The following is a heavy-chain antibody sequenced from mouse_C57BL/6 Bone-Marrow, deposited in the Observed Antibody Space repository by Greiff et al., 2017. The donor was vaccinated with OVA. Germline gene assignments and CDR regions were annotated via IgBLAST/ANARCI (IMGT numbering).Heavy chain of an antibody. J-gene: IGHJ1*03. CDR3: ARHTHYYGSSYLWYFDV. CDR1: GFTFSSYG. V-gene: IGHV5-6*01. D-gene: IGHD1-1*01. Sequence: EVKLVESGGDLVKPGGSLKLSCAASGFTFSSYGMSWVRQTPDKRLEWVATISSGGSYTYYPDSVKGRFTISRDNAKNTLYLQMSSLKSEDTAMYYCARHTHYYGSSYLWYFDVWGTGTTVTVSS. CDR2: ISSGGSYT.